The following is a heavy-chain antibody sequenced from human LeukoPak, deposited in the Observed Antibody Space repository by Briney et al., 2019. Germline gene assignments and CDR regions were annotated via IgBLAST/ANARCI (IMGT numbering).Heavy chain of an antibody. CDR1: GFTFSSYG. V-gene: IGHV3-33*05. Sequence: GGSLRLSCAASGFTFSSYGMHWVRQAPGKGLEWVAVISYDGSNKYYADSVKGRFTISRDNAKNSLYLQMNNLRVEDTAVYYCVGPDSQFDCWGQGTLVTVSS. CDR2: ISYDGSNK. CDR3: VGPDSQFDC. D-gene: IGHD3-10*01. J-gene: IGHJ4*02.